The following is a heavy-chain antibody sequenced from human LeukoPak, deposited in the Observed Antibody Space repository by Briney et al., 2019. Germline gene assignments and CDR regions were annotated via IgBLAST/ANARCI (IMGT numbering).Heavy chain of an antibody. CDR1: GFTVRNKY. V-gene: IGHV3-30*03. CDR2: ISYDGSNK. CDR3: ARELYYDSEGYFDY. D-gene: IGHD3-22*01. J-gene: IGHJ4*02. Sequence: GGSLRLSCAASGFTVRNKYMIWVRQAPGKGLEWVAVISYDGSNKYYADSVKGRFTISRDNSKNTLYLQMNSLRAEDTAVYYCARELYYDSEGYFDYWGQGTLVTVSS.